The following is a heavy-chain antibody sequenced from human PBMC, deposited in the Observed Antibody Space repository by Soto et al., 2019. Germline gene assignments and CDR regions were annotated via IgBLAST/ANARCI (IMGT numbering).Heavy chain of an antibody. V-gene: IGHV3-7*03. CDR1: GFTFISSF. CDR3: ARYYRGSGRYFFDY. Sequence: PGGSLRLSCVASGFTFISSFMGWIRQAPGKGLEWVANINQDGVVTYYVDSVEGRFTISRDNTKDSLYLQMNSLRGEDTAIYYCARYYRGSGRYFFDYWGPGTLLTL. D-gene: IGHD6-19*01. J-gene: IGHJ4*02. CDR2: INQDGVVT.